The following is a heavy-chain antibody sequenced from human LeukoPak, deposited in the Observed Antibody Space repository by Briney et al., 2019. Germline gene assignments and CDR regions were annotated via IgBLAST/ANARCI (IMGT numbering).Heavy chain of an antibody. CDR3: ARDLRRQFYFDY. Sequence: PGGSLRLSCAASGLTFSDYYMSWIRQAPGKGLEWVSYISSSGSTIYYADSVKGRFTISRDNAKNSLYLQMNSLRAEDTAVYYCARDLRRQFYFDYWGQGTLVTVSS. V-gene: IGHV3-11*04. CDR2: ISSSGSTI. CDR1: GLTFSDYY. J-gene: IGHJ4*02. D-gene: IGHD6-19*01.